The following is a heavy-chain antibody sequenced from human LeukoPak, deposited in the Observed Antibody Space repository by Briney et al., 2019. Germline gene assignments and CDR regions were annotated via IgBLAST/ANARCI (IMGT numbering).Heavy chain of an antibody. V-gene: IGHV3-53*05. CDR3: AREGWLQWLVPDY. CDR2: IYSGGST. CDR1: GFTVSSNY. J-gene: IGHJ4*02. D-gene: IGHD6-19*01. Sequence: GGSLRLSCAASGFTVSSNYMSWVRQAPGKGLEWVSVIYSGGSTYYADSVKGRFTISRDNSKNTLYLQMNSLRAEDTAVYYCAREGWLQWLVPDYWGQGTLVTVSS.